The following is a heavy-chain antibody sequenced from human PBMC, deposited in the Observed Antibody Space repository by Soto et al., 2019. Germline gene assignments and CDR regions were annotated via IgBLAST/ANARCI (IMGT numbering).Heavy chain of an antibody. J-gene: IGHJ4*02. Sequence: QVQLVESGGGVVQPGRSLRLSCAASGFTFSSYGMHWVRQAPGKGLEWVAVISYDGSNKYYADSVKGRFTISRDNSKNTLYLQMNSLRAEDTAVYYCAKDKTGSYYTYFDYWGQGTLVTVSS. CDR1: GFTFSSYG. CDR2: ISYDGSNK. V-gene: IGHV3-30*18. CDR3: AKDKTGSYYTYFDY. D-gene: IGHD1-26*01.